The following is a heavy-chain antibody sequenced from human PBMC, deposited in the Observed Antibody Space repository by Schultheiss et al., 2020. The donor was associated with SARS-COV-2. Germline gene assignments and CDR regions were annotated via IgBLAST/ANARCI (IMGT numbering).Heavy chain of an antibody. D-gene: IGHD2-15*01. Sequence: GGSLRLSCAASGFTFSSYDMHWVRQAPGKGLEWVSVIYSGGSTYYADSVKGRFTISRDNSKNTLYLQMNSLRAEDTAVYYCAKDKRYCSGGSCRNYYYYYGMDVWGQGTTVTVSS. J-gene: IGHJ6*02. CDR2: IYSGGST. CDR1: GFTFSSYD. V-gene: IGHV3-66*01. CDR3: AKDKRYCSGGSCRNYYYYYGMDV.